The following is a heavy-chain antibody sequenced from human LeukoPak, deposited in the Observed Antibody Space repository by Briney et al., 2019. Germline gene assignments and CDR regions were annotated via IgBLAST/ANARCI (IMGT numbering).Heavy chain of an antibody. CDR3: ARVGDMGSGSYYNVGYYYYYGMDV. D-gene: IGHD3-10*01. CDR2: IYYSGST. J-gene: IGHJ6*02. V-gene: IGHV4-59*01. Sequence: PSETLSLTCTVSGGSISSNYWSWVRQPPGKGLEWIGYIYYSGSTNYNPSLKSRVTISVDTSKNQFSLKLSSVTAADTAVYYCARVGDMGSGSYYNVGYYYYYGMDVWGQGTTVTVSS. CDR1: GGSISSNY.